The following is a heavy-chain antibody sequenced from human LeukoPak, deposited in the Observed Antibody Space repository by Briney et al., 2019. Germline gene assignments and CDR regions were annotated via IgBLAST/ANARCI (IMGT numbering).Heavy chain of an antibody. CDR2: ISASGGTT. CDR3: ARTYFYDSGGYYY. V-gene: IGHV3-23*01. CDR1: GFTFSNAW. J-gene: IGHJ4*02. D-gene: IGHD3-22*01. Sequence: PGGSLRLSCAASGFTFSNAWMSWVRQAPGKGLEWVSGISASGGTTYYADSVKGRFTISRDNSKNTLYLQMNSLRAEDTAVYYCARTYFYDSGGYYYWGQGTLVTVSS.